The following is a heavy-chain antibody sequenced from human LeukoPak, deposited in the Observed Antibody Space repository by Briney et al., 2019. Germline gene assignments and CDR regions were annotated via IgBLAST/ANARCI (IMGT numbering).Heavy chain of an antibody. CDR2: ISYDGSNK. Sequence: GGSLRLSCAASGFTFSSDSMHWVRQAPGKGLEWVAVISYDGSNKYYADSVKGRFTISRDNSKNTLYLQMNSLRAEDTAVYYCARQGIHLWFDFWGQGTLVTVSS. J-gene: IGHJ4*02. D-gene: IGHD5-18*01. CDR1: GFTFSSDS. V-gene: IGHV3-30*04. CDR3: ARQGIHLWFDF.